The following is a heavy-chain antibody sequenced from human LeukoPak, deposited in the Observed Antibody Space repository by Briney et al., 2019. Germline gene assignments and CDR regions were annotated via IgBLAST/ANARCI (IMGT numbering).Heavy chain of an antibody. Sequence: ASVEVSCKASGGTFSSYAISWVRQAPGQGLEWMGGIIPIFGTANYAQKFQGRVTITRDTSASTAYMELSSLRYEDTAVYYCARDSDILTGYCNDAFDIWGQGTMVTVSS. CDR1: GGTFSSYA. J-gene: IGHJ3*02. D-gene: IGHD3-9*01. CDR2: IIPIFGTA. V-gene: IGHV1-69*05. CDR3: ARDSDILTGYCNDAFDI.